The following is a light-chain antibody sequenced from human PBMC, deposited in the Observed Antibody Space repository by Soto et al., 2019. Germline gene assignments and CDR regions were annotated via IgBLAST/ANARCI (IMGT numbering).Light chain of an antibody. CDR1: SSNIGSNY. V-gene: IGLV1-47*02. CDR3: AAWDDSLSGPV. J-gene: IGLJ2*01. Sequence: QSVLTQPPSASGTPGQRVTISCSGSSSNIGSNYIYWYQQIPGTAPKIVISTNNQRPSGVTDRFSGSKSGTSASLAISGLRSEDEAVYYCAAWDDSLSGPVFGGGTKRTVL. CDR2: TNN.